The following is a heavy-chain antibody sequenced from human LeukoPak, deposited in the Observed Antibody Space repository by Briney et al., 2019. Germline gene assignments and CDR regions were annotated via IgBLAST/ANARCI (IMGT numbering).Heavy chain of an antibody. J-gene: IGHJ4*02. Sequence: PGRSLRLSCAASGFTFSNYGMHWVRQAPGKGLEWVAVIWYDGSNQYYADSVKGRFTISRDNSKNTVYLQMNSLRADDTAVYYCAANFDFWGQGTPVTVSS. CDR2: IWYDGSNQ. V-gene: IGHV3-33*01. D-gene: IGHD2-15*01. CDR3: AANFDF. CDR1: GFTFSNYG.